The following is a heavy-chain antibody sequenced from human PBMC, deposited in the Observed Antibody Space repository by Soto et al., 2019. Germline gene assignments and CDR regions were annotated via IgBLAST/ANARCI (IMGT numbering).Heavy chain of an antibody. CDR3: ARKRMVAATSFDY. CDR1: GGSFSGYY. J-gene: IGHJ4*02. CDR2: INHSGST. Sequence: PSETLSLTCAVYGGSFSGYYWSWIHQPPGKGLEWIGEINHSGSTNYNPSLKSRVTISVDTSKNQFSLKLSSVTAADTAVYYCARKRMVAATSFDYWGQVTLVTVPS. V-gene: IGHV4-34*01. D-gene: IGHD2-15*01.